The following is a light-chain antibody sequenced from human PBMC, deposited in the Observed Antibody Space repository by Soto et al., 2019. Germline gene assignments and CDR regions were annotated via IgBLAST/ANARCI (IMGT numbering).Light chain of an antibody. J-gene: IGKJ1*01. CDR3: QQYNSYWT. V-gene: IGKV1-5*01. CDR2: DAS. CDR1: QSINTW. Sequence: DIQMTQSPSTLSASVGDRVTITCRASQSINTWLAWYQQQPGKAPKLLIYDASSLESGVPSRFSGSGSGTEFTLTISSLHPDDFATYYCQQYNSYWTFAQGTKVEIK.